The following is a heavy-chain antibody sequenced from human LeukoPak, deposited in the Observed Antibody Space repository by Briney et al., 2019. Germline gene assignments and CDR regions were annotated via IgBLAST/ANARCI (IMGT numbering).Heavy chain of an antibody. V-gene: IGHV1-46*01. CDR3: AGADPTRVDRSYYFDY. CDR1: GYTFTSYY. D-gene: IGHD5-12*01. Sequence: GASVKVSCKASGYTFTSYYMHWVRQAPGQGLEWMGIINPSGGSTSYAQKFQGRVTMTRDTSTSTAYMELSSLRSEDTAVYYCAGADPTRVDRSYYFDYWGQGTLVTVSS. CDR2: INPSGGST. J-gene: IGHJ4*02.